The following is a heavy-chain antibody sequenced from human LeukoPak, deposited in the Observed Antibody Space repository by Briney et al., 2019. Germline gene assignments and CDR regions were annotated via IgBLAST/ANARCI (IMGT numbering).Heavy chain of an antibody. D-gene: IGHD4-17*01. CDR1: GYNFTSYW. V-gene: IGHV5-51*01. CDR3: ARHTNPRPFYGDYAWFDP. J-gene: IGHJ5*01. Sequence: GESLKISCKGSGYNFTSYWIGWVRQMPGKGLEWMGIIYPGDSDTRYSPSFQGQVTISADKSITTAYLQWSSLKAPDTSKSYCARHTNPRPFYGDYAWFDPWGQGTLVTVSS. CDR2: IYPGDSDT.